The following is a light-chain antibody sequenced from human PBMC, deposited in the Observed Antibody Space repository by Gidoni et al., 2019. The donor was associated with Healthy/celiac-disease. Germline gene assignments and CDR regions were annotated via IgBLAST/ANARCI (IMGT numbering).Light chain of an antibody. CDR1: SSDVGGYNY. J-gene: IGLJ3*02. CDR3: SSYTSSSTWV. CDR2: DVS. Sequence: LTQPASVSGSPGQSITISCTGTSSDVGGYNYVSWYQQHPGKTPKLMIYDVSNRPSGVSNRFSGSKSGNTASLTISGLQAEDEADYYCSSYTSSSTWVFGGGTKLTVL. V-gene: IGLV2-14*03.